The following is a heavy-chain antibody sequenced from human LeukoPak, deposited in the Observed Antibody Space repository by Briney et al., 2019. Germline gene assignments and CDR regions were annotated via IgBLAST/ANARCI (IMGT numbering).Heavy chain of an antibody. CDR1: GYTFTSYD. Sequence: ASVKVSCKASGYTFTSYDINWVRQATGQGLEWMGWMNPNSGNTGYAQKFQGRVTMTRNTSISTAYMELSSLRSEDTAVYYCARHRMYYDSSGYYWFDPWGQGTLVTVSS. CDR2: MNPNSGNT. CDR3: ARHRMYYDSSGYYWFDP. J-gene: IGHJ5*02. V-gene: IGHV1-8*01. D-gene: IGHD3-22*01.